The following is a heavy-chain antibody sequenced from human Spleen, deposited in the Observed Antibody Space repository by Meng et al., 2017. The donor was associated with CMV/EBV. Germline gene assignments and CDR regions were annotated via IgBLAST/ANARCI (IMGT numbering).Heavy chain of an antibody. J-gene: IGHJ4*02. V-gene: IGHV3-48*04. CDR3: ARDNRSPGYDY. Sequence: GESLKISCAASGFIFNNYNFNWVRQAPGKGLEWISYISGRTSTIYYADSVRGRFTISRDNAKNSLYLQMNSLRAEDTAVYYCARDNRSPGYDYWGQGTLVTVSS. CDR1: GFIFNNYN. CDR2: ISGRTSTI. D-gene: IGHD5-18*01.